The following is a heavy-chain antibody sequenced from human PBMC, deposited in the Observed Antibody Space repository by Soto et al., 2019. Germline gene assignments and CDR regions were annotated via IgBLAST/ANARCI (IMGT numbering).Heavy chain of an antibody. CDR3: ARGRKPQQVLRYFDWLPQH. Sequence: GASVKVSCKASGYTFTGYYMHWVRQAPGQGLEGMGWINPNSGGTNYAQKFQGWVTMTRDTSISTAYMELSRLRSDDTAVYYCARGRKPQQVLRYFDWLPQHWGQGTLVTVSS. CDR2: INPNSGGT. J-gene: IGHJ4*02. D-gene: IGHD3-9*01. V-gene: IGHV1-2*04. CDR1: GYTFTGYY.